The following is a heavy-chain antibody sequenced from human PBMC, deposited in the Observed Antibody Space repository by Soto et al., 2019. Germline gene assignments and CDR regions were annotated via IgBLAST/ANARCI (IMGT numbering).Heavy chain of an antibody. Sequence: QVQLVESGGGVVQPGRSLRLSCAASGFTFSSYAMHWVRQAPGKGLEWVAVISYDGSNKYYADSVKGRFTISRDNSKNTLYLQMNSMRAEDTAVYYCARRTAAGPYDYYGMDVWGQGTTVTVSS. V-gene: IGHV3-30-3*01. J-gene: IGHJ6*02. CDR1: GFTFSSYA. CDR3: ARRTAAGPYDYYGMDV. D-gene: IGHD6-13*01. CDR2: ISYDGSNK.